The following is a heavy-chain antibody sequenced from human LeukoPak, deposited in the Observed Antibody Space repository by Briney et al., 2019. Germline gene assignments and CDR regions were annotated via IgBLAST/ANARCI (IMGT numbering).Heavy chain of an antibody. Sequence: SETLSLTCVVSTDSISSDYSWGWLRQPPGKGLEWIGSLYHSGTIYYNPSLRSRVTISLDMSKNQFSLNLSSVTAADTAVYYCASLFILGGAVDTWGQGNLVTVSS. CDR3: ASLFILGGAVDT. CDR1: TDSISSDYS. V-gene: IGHV4-38-2*01. CDR2: LYHSGTI. J-gene: IGHJ5*02. D-gene: IGHD1-26*01.